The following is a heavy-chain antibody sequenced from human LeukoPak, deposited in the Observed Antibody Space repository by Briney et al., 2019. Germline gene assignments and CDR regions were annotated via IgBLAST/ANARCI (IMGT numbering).Heavy chain of an antibody. D-gene: IGHD6-19*01. CDR3: ARDSLSGYYDY. Sequence: PGGSLRLSCAASGFTFSGYAMHWVRQAPGKGLEWVAVIWYDGSNKYYADSVKGRFTISRDNSKNTLYLQMNSLRAEDTAVYYCARDSLSGYYDYWGQGTLVTVSS. V-gene: IGHV3-33*08. J-gene: IGHJ4*02. CDR2: IWYDGSNK. CDR1: GFTFSGYA.